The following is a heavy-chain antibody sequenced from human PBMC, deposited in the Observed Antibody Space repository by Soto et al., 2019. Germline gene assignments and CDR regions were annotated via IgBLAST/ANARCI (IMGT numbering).Heavy chain of an antibody. J-gene: IGHJ3*02. CDR1: GFTFTSSA. CDR3: AADRYRRYCSGGSCYHDAFDI. D-gene: IGHD2-15*01. V-gene: IGHV1-58*02. CDR2: IVVGSGNT. Sequence: SVKVSCKASGFTFTSSAMQWVRRARGQRLEWIGWIVVGSGNTNYAQKFQERVTITRDMSTSTAYMELSSLRSEDTAVYYCAADRYRRYCSGGSCYHDAFDIWGQGTMVTVSS.